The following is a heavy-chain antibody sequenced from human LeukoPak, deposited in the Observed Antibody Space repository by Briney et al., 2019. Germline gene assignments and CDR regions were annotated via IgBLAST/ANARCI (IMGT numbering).Heavy chain of an antibody. CDR1: EFTFSAYW. V-gene: IGHV3-74*01. CDR3: ARDLELTYYVSSGYDY. CDR2: INGDGSST. Sequence: GGSLRLSCAASEFTFSAYWMHWVRQVPGKGLVWVSRINGDGSSTSYADSVKGRFTISRDNAKNTLYLQMNSLRAEDTAVYYCARDLELTYYVSSGYDYWGQGTPVTVSS. D-gene: IGHD3-22*01. J-gene: IGHJ4*02.